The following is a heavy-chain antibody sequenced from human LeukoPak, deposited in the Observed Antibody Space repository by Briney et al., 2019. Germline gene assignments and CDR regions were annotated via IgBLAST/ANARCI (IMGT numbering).Heavy chain of an antibody. CDR1: GGSISNYY. V-gene: IGHV4-59*01. CDR3: ARGYSSSWYWFDP. Sequence: SETLSLTCTVSGGSISNYYWSWIRQPPGKGLEWIGYIYYSGSTNYNPSLKSRVTISVDTSKNQFSLKLSPVTAADTAVCYCARGYSSSWYWFDPWGQGTLVTVSS. CDR2: IYYSGST. J-gene: IGHJ5*02. D-gene: IGHD6-13*01.